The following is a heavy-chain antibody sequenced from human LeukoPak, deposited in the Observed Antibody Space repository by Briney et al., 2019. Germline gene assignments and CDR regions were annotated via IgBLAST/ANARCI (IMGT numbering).Heavy chain of an antibody. Sequence: GASVKVSCKASGYTYTSYGISWVRQAPGLGIEWMGWIHAYNGNTNYAQKLQGRVTMTTDTSTTTAHMELRSLRSDDTAVYYCARGYCSDSSCYEPFDYWGQGTLVTVSS. D-gene: IGHD2-15*01. CDR2: IHAYNGNT. CDR3: ARGYCSDSSCYEPFDY. CDR1: GYTYTSYG. J-gene: IGHJ4*02. V-gene: IGHV1-18*01.